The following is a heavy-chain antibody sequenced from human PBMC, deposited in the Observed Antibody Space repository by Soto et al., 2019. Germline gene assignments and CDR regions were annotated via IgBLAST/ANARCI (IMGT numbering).Heavy chain of an antibody. V-gene: IGHV2-5*02. CDR2: LYWDDDK. J-gene: IGHJ4*02. Sequence: QITLKESGPTLVKPTQTLTLTCTFSGFSLTETGMGVGWIRQPPGKALEWLALLYWDDDKRYSPSLKRGLTISKDASKNQVVLTKTNVDAVDTATYYCAHRRSGYFDSWGQGTLVTVSS. CDR1: GFSLTETGMG. CDR3: AHRRSGYFDS.